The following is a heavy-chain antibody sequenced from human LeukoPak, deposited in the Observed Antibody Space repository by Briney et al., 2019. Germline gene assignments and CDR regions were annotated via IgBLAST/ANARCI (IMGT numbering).Heavy chain of an antibody. CDR1: GGTFSSYA. D-gene: IGHD1-26*01. J-gene: IGHJ6*02. CDR3: AATPAPGSYWFEYYYGMDV. CDR2: IIPIFGTA. Sequence: SVKVSCKASGGTFSSYAISWVRQAPGQGLEWMGGIIPIFGTANYAQKFQERVTITRDMSTSTAYMELSSLRSEDTAVYYCAATPAPGSYWFEYYYGMDVWGQGTTVTVSS. V-gene: IGHV1-69*05.